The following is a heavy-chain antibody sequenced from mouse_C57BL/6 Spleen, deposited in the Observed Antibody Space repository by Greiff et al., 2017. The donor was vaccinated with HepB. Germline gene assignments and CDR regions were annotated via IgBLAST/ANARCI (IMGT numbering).Heavy chain of an antibody. Sequence: DVMLVESGGGLVKPGGSLKLSCAASGFTFSDYGMHWVRQAPEKGLEWVAYISSGSSTIYYADTVKGRFTISRDNAKNTLFLQMTSLRSEDTAMYYCARPLYDYDEVYAMDYWGQGTSVTVSS. V-gene: IGHV5-17*01. CDR2: ISSGSSTI. D-gene: IGHD2-4*01. CDR1: GFTFSDYG. CDR3: ARPLYDYDEVYAMDY. J-gene: IGHJ4*01.